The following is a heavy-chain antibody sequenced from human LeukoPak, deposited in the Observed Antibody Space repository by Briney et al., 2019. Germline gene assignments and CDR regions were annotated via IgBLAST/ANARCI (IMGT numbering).Heavy chain of an antibody. V-gene: IGHV4-38-2*02. CDR2: IYHSGST. J-gene: IGHJ4*02. D-gene: IGHD3-3*01. Sequence: SETLSLTCTVSGYSISSGYYWGWIRQPPGKGLEWIGSIYHSGSTYYNPSLKSRVTISVDTSKNQFSLKLSSVTAADTAVYYCASVPIFGVAARGDFDYWGQGTPVTVSS. CDR1: GYSISSGYY. CDR3: ASVPIFGVAARGDFDY.